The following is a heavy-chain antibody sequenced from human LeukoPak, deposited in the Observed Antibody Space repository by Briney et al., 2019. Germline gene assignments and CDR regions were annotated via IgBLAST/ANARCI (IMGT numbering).Heavy chain of an antibody. Sequence: SETLSLTCDVSGGSCDDYYCSWIRQPPGKGLEWIGEIHPHGIFYYNSSLMSRVTISIDTSKSQFSLRLTSVTAVDTAIYYCSRGRDRSKAGDHWGQGSLVTVSS. CDR3: SRGRDRSKAGDH. J-gene: IGHJ4*02. CDR2: IHPHGIF. D-gene: IGHD5-24*01. V-gene: IGHV4-34*01. CDR1: GGSCDDYY.